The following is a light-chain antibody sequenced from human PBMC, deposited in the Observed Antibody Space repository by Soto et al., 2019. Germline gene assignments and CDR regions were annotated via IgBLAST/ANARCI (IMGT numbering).Light chain of an antibody. CDR2: EAS. V-gene: IGKV3-11*01. CDR3: QQHINWPLT. J-gene: IGKJ4*01. Sequence: PGERVTLSCRASQSVSSSSLAWYQQKPGQAPRLLIYEASNRATGIPARFSGSGSGADFTLTISSLEPEDFALYYCQQHINWPLTFGGGTKVDIK. CDR1: QSVSSSS.